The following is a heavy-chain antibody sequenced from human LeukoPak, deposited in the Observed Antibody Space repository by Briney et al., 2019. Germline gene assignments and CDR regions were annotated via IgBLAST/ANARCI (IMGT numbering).Heavy chain of an antibody. J-gene: IGHJ4*02. CDR1: GGSFSGYY. V-gene: IGHV4-34*01. CDR2: INHSGST. Sequence: SETLSLTCAVYGGSFSGYYWSWIRQPPGKGLEWIGEINHSGSTNYNPSLKSRVTISVDTSKNQFSLKLSSVTAADTAVYYCASASITMVRGVIITSTFDYWGQGTLVTVSS. D-gene: IGHD3-10*01. CDR3: ASASITMVRGVIITSTFDY.